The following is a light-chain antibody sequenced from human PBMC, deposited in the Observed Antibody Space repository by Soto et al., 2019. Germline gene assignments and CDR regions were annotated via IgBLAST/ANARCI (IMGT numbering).Light chain of an antibody. V-gene: IGKV1-5*01. CDR2: DAS. Sequence: GDRVTITCRASQSISSWLAWYQQKPGKAPKFLIYDASNLESGVPSRFSGSGSGTEFTLTISSLQPDDFATYYCQQYSSYWTSGQGTKVDIK. J-gene: IGKJ1*01. CDR1: QSISSW. CDR3: QQYSSYWT.